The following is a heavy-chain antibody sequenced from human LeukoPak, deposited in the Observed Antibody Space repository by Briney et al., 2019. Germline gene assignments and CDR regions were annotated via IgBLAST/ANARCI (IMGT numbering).Heavy chain of an antibody. V-gene: IGHV1-24*01. J-gene: IGHJ4*02. CDR3: ATGGDYVGLFFDY. Sequence: ASVKVSCKVSGYTLTELSMHWVRQAAGKGLEWMGGFDPEDGETIYAQKFQGRVTMTEDTSTDTAYMELSSLRSEDTAMYYCATGGDYVGLFFDYWGQGTLVTVSS. D-gene: IGHD4-17*01. CDR2: FDPEDGET. CDR1: GYTLTELS.